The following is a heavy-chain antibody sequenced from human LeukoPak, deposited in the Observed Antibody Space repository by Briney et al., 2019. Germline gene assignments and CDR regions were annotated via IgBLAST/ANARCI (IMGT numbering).Heavy chain of an antibody. J-gene: IGHJ6*02. D-gene: IGHD2-21*02. Sequence: PGESLKISCKGSGYSFTSYWIGWVRQMPGKGLEWMGIIYPGDSDTRYSPSFQGQVTISADKSISTAYLQWSSLKASDTAMYYCARQGPPAYCGGDCCSDYYGMDVWGQGTTVTVSS. CDR3: ARQGPPAYCGGDCCSDYYGMDV. CDR2: IYPGDSDT. V-gene: IGHV5-51*01. CDR1: GYSFTSYW.